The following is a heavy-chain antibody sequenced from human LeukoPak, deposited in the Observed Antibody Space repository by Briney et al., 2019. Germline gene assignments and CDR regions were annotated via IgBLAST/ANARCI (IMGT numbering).Heavy chain of an antibody. D-gene: IGHD5-12*01. CDR1: GFTFSNYW. CDR3: VRDGGVSGYDLLDY. V-gene: IGHV3-7*01. Sequence: GGSLRLSCAASGFTFSNYWMTWVRQAPGKGLEWVAHINQDGSKEYYMNSVKARFTISRDNAKNSLSLQMNSLRAEDTAVYYCVRDGGVSGYDLLDYWGQGTLVTVSS. J-gene: IGHJ4*02. CDR2: INQDGSKE.